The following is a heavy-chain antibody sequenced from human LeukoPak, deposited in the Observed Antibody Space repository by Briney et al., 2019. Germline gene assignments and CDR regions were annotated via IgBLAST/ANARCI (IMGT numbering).Heavy chain of an antibody. CDR1: GFSISSGYY. V-gene: IGHV4-38-2*02. Sequence: SETLSLTCTVSGFSISSGYYWGWIRQPPGKGLEWIGSINHSGSTYYNPSLKSRVTISVDTSQKQFSLRLSSVTAADTAVYYCARGRYVTTRGGAAAGSLDYWGQGTLVTVST. CDR2: INHSGST. J-gene: IGHJ4*02. CDR3: ARGRYVTTRGGAAAGSLDY. D-gene: IGHD6-13*01.